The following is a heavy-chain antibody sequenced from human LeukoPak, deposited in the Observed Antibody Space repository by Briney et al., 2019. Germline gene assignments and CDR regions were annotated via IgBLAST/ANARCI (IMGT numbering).Heavy chain of an antibody. J-gene: IGHJ4*02. Sequence: ASETLSLTCAVSGGSISSGGYYWSWIRQPPGKGLEWIGEINHSGSTNYNPSLKSRVTISVDTSKNQFSLKLSSVTAADTAVYYCARGVVGATTGIDYWGQGTLVTVSS. CDR2: INHSGST. D-gene: IGHD1-26*01. V-gene: IGHV4-34*01. CDR1: GGSISSGGYY. CDR3: ARGVVGATTGIDY.